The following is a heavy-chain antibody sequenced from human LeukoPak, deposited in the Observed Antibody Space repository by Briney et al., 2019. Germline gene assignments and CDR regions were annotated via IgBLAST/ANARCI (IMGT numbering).Heavy chain of an antibody. CDR3: ARDWIAGPLDY. J-gene: IGHJ4*02. Sequence: SETLSLTCTVSGGSFSPYYWNWIRQPAGKGLEWIGRVYTTGTTDYSPSLKSRLTMSVDSSKKQVSLRLTSVTAADTALYYCARDWIAGPLDYWGQGIIVTVSS. CDR2: VYTTGTT. V-gene: IGHV4-4*07. CDR1: GGSFSPYY. D-gene: IGHD2-2*03.